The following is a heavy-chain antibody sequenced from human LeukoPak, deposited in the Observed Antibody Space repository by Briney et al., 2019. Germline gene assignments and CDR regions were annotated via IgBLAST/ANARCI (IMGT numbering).Heavy chain of an antibody. V-gene: IGHV3-15*01. D-gene: IGHD6-13*01. Sequence: GGSLRLSCAASGFTFSNVWMNWVRQAPGRGLEWVGRIKSKTDGGTTDYAAPVKGRFTISRDDSKNTLYLQLNSLRTGDTAVYYCSTGSPASGGLFDYWGQGTLVTVSS. CDR3: STGSPASGGLFDY. CDR2: IKSKTDGGTT. J-gene: IGHJ4*02. CDR1: GFTFSNVW.